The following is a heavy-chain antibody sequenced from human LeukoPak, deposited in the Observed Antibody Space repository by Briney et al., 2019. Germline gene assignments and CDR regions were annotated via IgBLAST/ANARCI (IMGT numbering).Heavy chain of an antibody. Sequence: GASVKVSCKASGYTFTGYYMHWVRQAPGQGLEWMGRINPNSGGTNYAQKFQGRVTMTRDTSISTAYMELSRLRSDDTAVYYCARDRVMITFGATFDIWGQGTMVTVSS. CDR3: ARDRVMITFGATFDI. CDR1: GYTFTGYY. D-gene: IGHD3-16*01. V-gene: IGHV1-2*06. CDR2: INPNSGGT. J-gene: IGHJ3*02.